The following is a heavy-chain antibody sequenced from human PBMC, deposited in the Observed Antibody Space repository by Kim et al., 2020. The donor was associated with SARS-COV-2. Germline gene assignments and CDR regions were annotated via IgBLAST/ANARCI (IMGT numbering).Heavy chain of an antibody. J-gene: IGHJ4*02. Sequence: GGSLRLSCAASGFTFSSYAMSWVRQAPGKGLEWVSAISGSGGSTYYADSVKGRFTISRDNSKNTLYLQMNSLRAEDTAVYYCAINYDSNRETQDYWGQGTLVTVSS. D-gene: IGHD3-22*01. CDR1: GFTFSSYA. CDR3: AINYDSNRETQDY. V-gene: IGHV3-23*01. CDR2: ISGSGGST.